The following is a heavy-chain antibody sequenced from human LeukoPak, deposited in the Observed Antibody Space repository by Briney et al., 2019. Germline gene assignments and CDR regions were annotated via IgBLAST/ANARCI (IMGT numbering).Heavy chain of an antibody. CDR1: GFTFSSYW. J-gene: IGHJ4*02. Sequence: PGGSLRLSCAVSGFTFSSYWMSWVRQAPGKGLEWVANIKQDGSEKYYVDSVKGRFTISRDNAKNSLYLQMNSLRAEDTAAYYCTPYDYWGQGTLVTVSS. CDR2: IKQDGSEK. CDR3: TPYDY. V-gene: IGHV3-7*01.